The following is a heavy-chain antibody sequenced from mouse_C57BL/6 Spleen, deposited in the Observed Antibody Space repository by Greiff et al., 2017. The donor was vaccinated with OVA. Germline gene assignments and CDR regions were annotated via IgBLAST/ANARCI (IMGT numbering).Heavy chain of an antibody. CDR2: ISSGSSTI. V-gene: IGHV5-17*01. Sequence: EVMLLESGGGLVKPGGSLKLSCAASGFTFSDYGMHWVRQAPEKGLEWVAYISSGSSTIYYADTVKGRFTISRDNAKNTLFLQMTSLRSEDTAMYYCARRDSYYAMDYWGQGTSVTVSS. CDR1: GFTFSDYG. J-gene: IGHJ4*01. CDR3: ARRDSYYAMDY.